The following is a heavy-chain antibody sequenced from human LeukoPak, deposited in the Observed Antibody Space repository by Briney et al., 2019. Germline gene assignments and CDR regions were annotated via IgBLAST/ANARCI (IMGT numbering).Heavy chain of an antibody. Sequence: SETLSLTCTVSGGAINSYHWTWIRQPPGKGLEWIGNIYNSGSTNFSPSLKSRVTISVDTSKNQFSLKLSSVTAADTAVYYCARVHYYDSTGYYLRFGAFDIWGQGTMVTVSS. V-gene: IGHV4-59*01. CDR3: ARVHYYDSTGYYLRFGAFDI. CDR1: GGAINSYH. J-gene: IGHJ3*02. CDR2: IYNSGST. D-gene: IGHD3-22*01.